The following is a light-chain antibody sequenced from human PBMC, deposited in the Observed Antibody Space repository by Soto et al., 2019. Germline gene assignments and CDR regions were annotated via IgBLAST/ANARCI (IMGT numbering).Light chain of an antibody. CDR3: QQYAASPRT. CDR2: GAS. Sequence: EVVLTQSPGTLSLSPRERATLSCRASQSVSNNYLAWYQHKPGQAPRLLIYGASNRAPGIPDRFSGSGSGPDFTLTISRLEPEDFAVYCCQQYAASPRTFGQGNLVEVK. V-gene: IGKV3-20*01. J-gene: IGKJ1*01. CDR1: QSVSNNY.